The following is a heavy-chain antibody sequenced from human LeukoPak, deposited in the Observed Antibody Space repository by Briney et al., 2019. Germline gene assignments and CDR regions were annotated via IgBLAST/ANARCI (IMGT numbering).Heavy chain of an antibody. D-gene: IGHD3-3*01. V-gene: IGHV3-30*03. Sequence: PGRSLRLSCAASGLTFSNYAMHWVRQAPGKGLDWVAVISNDGSKKYYADSVKGRFTISRDNSKNTLYLQMNSLRAEDTAVYYCAGARFLEWSPGDYWGQGTLVTVSS. CDR1: GLTFSNYA. CDR3: AGARFLEWSPGDY. CDR2: ISNDGSKK. J-gene: IGHJ4*02.